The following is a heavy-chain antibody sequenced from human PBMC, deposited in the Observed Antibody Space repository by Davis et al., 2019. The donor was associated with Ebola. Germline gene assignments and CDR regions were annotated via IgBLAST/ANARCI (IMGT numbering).Heavy chain of an antibody. D-gene: IGHD4-17*01. J-gene: IGHJ6*02. CDR2: INPSGGST. CDR1: VYTFTSYY. CDR3: ARVSATVTTAYYDYGMDV. Sequence: VKVSCKASVYTFTSYYMHWVRQAPGEGLEWMGIINPSGGSTNYAQKVQGRVTMTRDTSTSTVYMELSSLRSEDTAVYYCARVSATVTTAYYDYGMDVWGQGTTVTVSS. V-gene: IGHV1-46*01.